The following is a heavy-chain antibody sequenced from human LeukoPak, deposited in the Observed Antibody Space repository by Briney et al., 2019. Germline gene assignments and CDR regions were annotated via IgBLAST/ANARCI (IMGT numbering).Heavy chain of an antibody. CDR2: LSSRSTTM. CDR3: ARVLGGHYYVGPFDY. Sequence: GGSLRLSCAASGFTFGSYAMNWVRQAPGKGLEWLSYLSSRSTTMYYADSVKGRLTISRDNAKNSLYLHMTSLRDEDTAVYYRARVLGGHYYVGPFDYWGQGTLVTVSS. D-gene: IGHD3-22*01. CDR1: GFTFGSYA. V-gene: IGHV3-48*02. J-gene: IGHJ4*02.